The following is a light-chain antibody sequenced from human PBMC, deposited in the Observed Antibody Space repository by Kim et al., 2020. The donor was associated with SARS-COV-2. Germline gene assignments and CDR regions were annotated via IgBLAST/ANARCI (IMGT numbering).Light chain of an antibody. J-gene: IGLJ3*02. Sequence: GQSVTISCTGTSSDVGSYNYVSWYQQYPGKTPKVMIYDVNKRPSGVPDRFSGSKSGNTASLTISGLQAEDEADYYCCSYAGTYTWVFGGGTQLTVL. V-gene: IGLV2-11*03. CDR2: DVN. CDR3: CSYAGTYTWV. CDR1: SSDVGSYNY.